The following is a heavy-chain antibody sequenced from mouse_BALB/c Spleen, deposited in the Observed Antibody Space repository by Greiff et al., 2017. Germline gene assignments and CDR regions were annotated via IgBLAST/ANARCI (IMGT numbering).Heavy chain of an antibody. V-gene: IGHV5-9-4*01. J-gene: IGHJ4*01. Sequence: EVKVVESGGGLVKPGGSLKLSCAASGFTFSSYAMSWVRQSPEKRLEWVAEISSGGSYTYYPDTVTGRFTISRDNAKNTLYLEMSSLRSEDTAMYYCAREDGNYGRMDYWGQGTSVTVSS. CDR1: GFTFSSYA. CDR2: ISSGGSYT. CDR3: AREDGNYGRMDY. D-gene: IGHD2-1*01.